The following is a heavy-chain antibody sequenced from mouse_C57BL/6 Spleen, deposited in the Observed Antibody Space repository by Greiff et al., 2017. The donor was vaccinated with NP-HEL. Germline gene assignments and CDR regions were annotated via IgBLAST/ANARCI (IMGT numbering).Heavy chain of an antibody. CDR1: GYTFTSYW. CDR3: ARAPDGYDPDD. J-gene: IGHJ2*01. CDR2: LDPSDSFT. Sequence: VQLQQSGAELVMPGASVKLSCKASGYTFTSYWMHWVKQRPGQGLEWIGELDPSDSFTNSNQKFKGTSTLTVDKSSSTAYMHLSSLTSEDSAVYYCARAPDGYDPDDWGKGTTLTVAS. D-gene: IGHD2-2*01. V-gene: IGHV1-69*01.